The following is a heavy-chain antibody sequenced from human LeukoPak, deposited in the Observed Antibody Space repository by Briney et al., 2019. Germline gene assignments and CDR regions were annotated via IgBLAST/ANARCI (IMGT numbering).Heavy chain of an antibody. CDR2: INQDASEI. Sequence: GGSLRLSCATSGFTFSTYWMNWYRQAPGKGLEWVGNINQDASEINYVASVRGRFTISRDNAKNSLHLQMNSLRAEDTAVYYCATDRDNSDWQKRFDSWGQGTLVTVSS. D-gene: IGHD2-21*02. J-gene: IGHJ4*02. CDR1: GFTFSTYW. CDR3: ATDRDNSDWQKRFDS. V-gene: IGHV3-7*01.